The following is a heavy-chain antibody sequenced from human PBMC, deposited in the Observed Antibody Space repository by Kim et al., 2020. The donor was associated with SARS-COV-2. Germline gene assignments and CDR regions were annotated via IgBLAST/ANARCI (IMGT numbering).Heavy chain of an antibody. CDR1: GFTFSGHY. D-gene: IGHD2-2*01. V-gene: IGHV3-72*01. CDR3: ARVGYFSSSSTSLRTSYGMDV. J-gene: IGHJ6*02. CDR2: TRNKANGNTI. Sequence: GGSLRLSCAASGFTFSGHYMDWVRQAPGKGLEWVGRTRNKANGNTIEYAASVKGRFTISRDDSQNSLYLQMNSLKTEDTAVYYCARVGYFSSSSTSLRTSYGMDVWGQGTTVTVSS.